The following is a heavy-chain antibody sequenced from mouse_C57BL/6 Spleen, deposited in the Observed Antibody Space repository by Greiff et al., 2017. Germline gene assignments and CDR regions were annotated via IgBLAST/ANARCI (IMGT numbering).Heavy chain of an antibody. Sequence: VQLQQSGPSLARPSQTLSLTCTVTGFSFNSDCYWIWIRQFPGNKLEYIGYSFYSGITYYNPSLESRTYITRDTSKNRFSLKLSSVTTEDTATYDSARDITTVRERAMDYWGQGTSVTVSS. CDR2: SFYSGIT. CDR3: ARDITTVRERAMDY. J-gene: IGHJ4*01. CDR1: GFSFNSDCY. D-gene: IGHD1-1*01. V-gene: IGHV3-3*01.